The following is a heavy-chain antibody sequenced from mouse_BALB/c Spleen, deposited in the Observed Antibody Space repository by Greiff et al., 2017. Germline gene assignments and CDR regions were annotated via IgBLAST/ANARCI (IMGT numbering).Heavy chain of an antibody. CDR2: IYPGDGDT. Sequence: VQLQQSGPELVKPGASVKISCKASGYAFSSSWMNWVKQRPGQGLEWIGRIYPGDGDTNYNGKFKGKATLTADKSSSTAYMQLSSLTSVDSAVYFCAREGDGSSLYYFDYWGQGTTLTVSS. CDR1: GYAFSSSW. CDR3: AREGDGSSLYYFDY. V-gene: IGHV1-82*01. D-gene: IGHD1-1*01. J-gene: IGHJ2*01.